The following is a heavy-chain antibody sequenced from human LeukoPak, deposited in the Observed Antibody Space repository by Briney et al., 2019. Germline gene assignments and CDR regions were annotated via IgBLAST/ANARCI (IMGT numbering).Heavy chain of an antibody. V-gene: IGHV1-46*01. J-gene: IGHJ4*02. Sequence: ASVKVSCKASGYTFTSYYMHWVRQAPGQGLEWMGIINPSGGSTSYAQKFQGRVTMTRDMSTSTVYMELSSLRSEDTAVYYCARDFKQWLVRGNYFDYWGQGTLVTVSS. D-gene: IGHD6-19*01. CDR2: INPSGGST. CDR1: GYTFTSYY. CDR3: ARDFKQWLVRGNYFDY.